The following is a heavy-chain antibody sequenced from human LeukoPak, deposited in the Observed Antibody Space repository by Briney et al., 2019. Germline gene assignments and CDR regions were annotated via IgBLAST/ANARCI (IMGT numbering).Heavy chain of an antibody. Sequence: GGSLRLSCVASGFTFSSHEMNWVRQAPGKGLEWVSYISSSDSITYYADSVKGRFITSRDNAKNSLYLQMNSLRAEDTAVYYCASKYTSTWDGDYWGQGTLVTVSS. CDR1: GFTFSSHE. D-gene: IGHD6-13*01. CDR3: ASKYTSTWDGDY. V-gene: IGHV3-48*03. CDR2: ISSSDSIT. J-gene: IGHJ4*02.